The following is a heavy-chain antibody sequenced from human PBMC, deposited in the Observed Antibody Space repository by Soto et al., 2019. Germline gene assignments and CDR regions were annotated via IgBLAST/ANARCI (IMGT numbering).Heavy chain of an antibody. CDR3: ARESSSGYFSDY. D-gene: IGHD3-22*01. CDR2: ISSSSSYI. V-gene: IGHV3-21*01. CDR1: GFIFSDYT. Sequence: PGGSLRLSCAASGFIFSDYTMNWVRQAPGKGLEWVSCISSSSSYISYTDSLKGRFTISRDNAKNSLYLQMNSLRAEDTAVYYCARESSSGYFSDYWGQGILVTVSS. J-gene: IGHJ4*02.